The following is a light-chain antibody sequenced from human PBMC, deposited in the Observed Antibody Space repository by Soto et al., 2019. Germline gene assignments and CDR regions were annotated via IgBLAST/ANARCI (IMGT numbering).Light chain of an antibody. V-gene: IGKV1D-12*01. CDR2: AAS. CDR3: QQANTFSFI. CDR1: QGISIW. Sequence: DIQMTQSPSSVSASVGDRVTITCRASQGISIWLAWYQQKPGKAPKLLICAASNMQSGVTSRFSRSESATDFTLTISSLHSEDFTTYYCQQANTFSFIFGPGSKVEIK. J-gene: IGKJ3*01.